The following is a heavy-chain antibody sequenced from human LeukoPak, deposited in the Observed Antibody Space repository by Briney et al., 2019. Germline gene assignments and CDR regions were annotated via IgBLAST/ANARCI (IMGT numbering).Heavy chain of an antibody. V-gene: IGHV4-61*02. CDR2: IYTSGST. Sequence: PSETLSLTCTVSGGSISSGSYYWSWIRQPAGKGLEWIGRIYTSGSTNYNPSLKSRVTISVDTSKNQFSLKLSSVTAADTAVYYCARDHTYYYDSSGYSSHFGYWGQGTLVTVSS. J-gene: IGHJ4*02. D-gene: IGHD3-22*01. CDR1: GGSISSGSYY. CDR3: ARDHTYYYDSSGYSSHFGY.